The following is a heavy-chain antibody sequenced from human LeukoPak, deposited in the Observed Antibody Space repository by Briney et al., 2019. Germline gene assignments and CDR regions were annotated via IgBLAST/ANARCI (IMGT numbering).Heavy chain of an antibody. J-gene: IGHJ4*02. CDR2: IIPIFGTA. V-gene: IGHV1-69*01. CDR3: ATEGKMVRGLHTDF. D-gene: IGHD3-10*01. Sequence: ASVKVSCKASGGTLSSFTISWVRQAPGQGLEWMGGIIPIFGTANYAQKFQGRVTITADESTRTAYMELSSLRSEDTAVYYCATEGKMVRGLHTDFWGQGTLVTVSS. CDR1: GGTLSSFT.